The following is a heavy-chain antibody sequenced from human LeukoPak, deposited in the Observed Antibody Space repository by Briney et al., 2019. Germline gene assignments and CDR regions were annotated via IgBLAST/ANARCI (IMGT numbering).Heavy chain of an antibody. J-gene: IGHJ6*02. V-gene: IGHV4-59*08. Sequence: SETLSLTCTVSGGSISSYYWSWIRQPPGKGLKWIGYIYYSGSTNYNPSLKSRVTISVDTSKNQFSLKLSSVTAADTAVYYCARLHGYYYGSGSSARAFYYYYGMDVWGQGTTVTVSS. CDR1: GGSISSYY. D-gene: IGHD3-10*01. CDR2: IYYSGST. CDR3: ARLHGYYYGSGSSARAFYYYYGMDV.